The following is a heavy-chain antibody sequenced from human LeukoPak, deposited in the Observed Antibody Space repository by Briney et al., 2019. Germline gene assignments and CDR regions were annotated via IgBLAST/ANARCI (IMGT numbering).Heavy chain of an antibody. CDR1: GDSSSSGSYY. CDR2: IHTSGST. Sequence: RASETLSLTCTVSGDSSSSGSYYWSWIRQPAGKGPEWIGHIHTSGSTKYNPSLKSRVTISLDTSENQFSLGLNSVTAADTAVYYCARSIAVTGKNWLDPWGQGTLVTVSS. D-gene: IGHD6-13*01. V-gene: IGHV4-61*09. CDR3: ARSIAVTGKNWLDP. J-gene: IGHJ5*02.